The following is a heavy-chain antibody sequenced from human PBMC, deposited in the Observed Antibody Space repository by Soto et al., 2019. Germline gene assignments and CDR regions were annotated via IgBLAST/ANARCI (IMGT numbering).Heavy chain of an antibody. CDR3: ARPKGSYSSGYYYFDY. CDR2: IIPLFGTA. J-gene: IGHJ4*02. V-gene: IGHV1-69*13. CDR1: GGTFSTYA. Sequence: SVKVSCKTSGGTFSTYAIYWVRQAPGQGLEWMGAIIPLFGTADCAQEFQGRVTITADESTSTAYMELSSLRSEDTAVYYCARPKGSYSSGYYYFDYWGQGTLVTVSS. D-gene: IGHD6-19*01.